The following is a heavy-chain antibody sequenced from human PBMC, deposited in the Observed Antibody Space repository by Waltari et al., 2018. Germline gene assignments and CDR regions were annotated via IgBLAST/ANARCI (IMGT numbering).Heavy chain of an antibody. Sequence: EVQLVESGGGLVQPGGSLRLSCAASGFTFSSYWMPWVRQAPGKGRVWVSRINTDGSSTSYADSVKGRFTISRDNAKNTLYLQMNSLRAEDTAVYYCARETTVVRFFDYWGQGTLVTVSS. D-gene: IGHD4-17*01. V-gene: IGHV3-74*01. CDR2: INTDGSST. CDR1: GFTFSSYW. J-gene: IGHJ4*02. CDR3: ARETTVVRFFDY.